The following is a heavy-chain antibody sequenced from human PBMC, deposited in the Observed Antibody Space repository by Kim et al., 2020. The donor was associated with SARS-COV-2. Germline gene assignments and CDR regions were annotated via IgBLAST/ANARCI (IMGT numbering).Heavy chain of an antibody. J-gene: IGHJ4*02. Sequence: GGSLRLSCAASGFTFSSYAMHWVRQAPGKGLEWVAVISYDGSNKYYADSVKGRFTISRDNSKNTLYLQMNSLRAEDTAVYYCARAQGYPFSWGQGTLVTVSS. CDR2: ISYDGSNK. V-gene: IGHV3-30*04. CDR1: GFTFSSYA. D-gene: IGHD6-13*01. CDR3: ARAQGYPFS.